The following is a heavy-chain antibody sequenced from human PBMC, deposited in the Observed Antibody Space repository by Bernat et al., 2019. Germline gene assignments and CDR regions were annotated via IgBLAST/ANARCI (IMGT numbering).Heavy chain of an antibody. J-gene: IGHJ3*02. CDR2: IVVGSGNT. V-gene: IGHV1-58*02. D-gene: IGHD3-10*01. Sequence: QMQLVQSGPEVKKPGTSVKVSCKASGFTFTSSAMQWVRQARGQRLEWIGWIVVGSGNTNYAQKCQERDTITRDMSTSTAYMELSSLRSEDTAVYYCAADPESRRGITTYGLHAFDIWGQGTMVTVSS. CDR3: AADPESRRGITTYGLHAFDI. CDR1: GFTFTSSA.